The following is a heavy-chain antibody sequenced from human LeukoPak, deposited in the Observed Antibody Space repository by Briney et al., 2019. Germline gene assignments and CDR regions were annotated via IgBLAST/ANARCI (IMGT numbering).Heavy chain of an antibody. CDR3: ARVAYSSSWYGVGAFDI. J-gene: IGHJ3*02. D-gene: IGHD6-13*01. CDR1: GFTFSDYY. V-gene: IGHV3-11*01. CDR2: ISSSGSTI. Sequence: SGGSLRLSCAASGFTFSDYYMSWIRQAPGKGLEWVSYISSSGSTIYYADSVKGRFTISRDNAKNSLYLQMNSLRAEGTAVYYCARVAYSSSWYGVGAFDIWGQGTMVTVSS.